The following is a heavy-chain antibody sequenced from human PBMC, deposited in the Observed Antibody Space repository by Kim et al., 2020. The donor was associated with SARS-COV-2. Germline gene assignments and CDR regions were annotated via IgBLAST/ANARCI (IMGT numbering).Heavy chain of an antibody. CDR3: ARDVEGAFDY. V-gene: IGHV4-31*02. CDR2: ST. J-gene: IGHJ4*02. Sequence: STSYHPAHQSRVTISVDTSKNQFSLKLSSVTAADTAVYYCARDVEGAFDYWGQGTLVTVSS. D-gene: IGHD2-15*01.